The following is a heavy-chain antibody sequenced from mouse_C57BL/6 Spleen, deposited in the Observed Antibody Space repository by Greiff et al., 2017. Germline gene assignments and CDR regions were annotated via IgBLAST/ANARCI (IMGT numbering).Heavy chain of an antibody. J-gene: IGHJ2*01. CDR1: GYTFTDYE. Sequence: VKLMESGAELVRPGASVTLSCKASGYTFTDYEMHWVKQTPVHGLEWIGAIDPETGGTAYNQKFKGKAILTADKTSSTAYMELRSLTSEDSAVYYCTRYNYGSPYYWGQGTTLTVSS. CDR3: TRYNYGSPYY. D-gene: IGHD1-1*01. CDR2: IDPETGGT. V-gene: IGHV1-15*01.